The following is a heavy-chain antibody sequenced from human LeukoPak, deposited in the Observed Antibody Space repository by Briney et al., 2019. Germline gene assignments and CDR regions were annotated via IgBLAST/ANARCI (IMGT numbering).Heavy chain of an antibody. V-gene: IGHV1-18*01. CDR1: GYTFTNYG. CDR2: ISAYNGNT. CDR3: ARGIGSGYSLFDY. J-gene: IGHJ4*02. Sequence: ASVTVSCKASGYTFTNYGISWVRPAPGQGLEWMGWISAYNGNTNYAQKLQGRVTMTTDTSTSTAYMELSRLRADAAVEYYCARGIGSGYSLFDYWGQGTLVTVSS. D-gene: IGHD3-22*01.